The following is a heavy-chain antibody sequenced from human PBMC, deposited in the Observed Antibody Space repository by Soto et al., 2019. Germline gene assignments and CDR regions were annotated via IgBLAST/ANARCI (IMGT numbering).Heavy chain of an antibody. V-gene: IGHV3-23*01. D-gene: IGHD2-21*02. Sequence: EVQLLESGGGLVQPGGSLRLSCAASGFTFSSYAMSWVRQAPGKGLEWVSAISGSGGSTYYADSVKGRFTISRDNSKNTLYLQMNSLRAEDTAVYYCAKGKTNPPRHIVVVTVSPFDPWGQGTLVTVSS. CDR1: GFTFSSYA. CDR2: ISGSGGST. CDR3: AKGKTNPPRHIVVVTVSPFDP. J-gene: IGHJ5*02.